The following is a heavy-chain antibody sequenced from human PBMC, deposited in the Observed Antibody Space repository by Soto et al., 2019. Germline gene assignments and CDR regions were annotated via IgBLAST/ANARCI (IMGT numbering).Heavy chain of an antibody. V-gene: IGHV5-51*01. CDR3: ARQGSSSYAGY. D-gene: IGHD6-13*01. CDR1: GYSFISYW. Sequence: PGESLKISCKGVGYSFISYWIGWVRQMPGQGLEWMGIIYPGDSDTRYRPSFEGQVTISADRTISTAYLQWSSVKASDTAVYYCARQGSSSYAGYWGQGTRVTVPQ. CDR2: IYPGDSDT. J-gene: IGHJ4*02.